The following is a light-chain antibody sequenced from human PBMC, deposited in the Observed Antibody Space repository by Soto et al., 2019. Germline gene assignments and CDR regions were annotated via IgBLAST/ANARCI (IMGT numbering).Light chain of an antibody. CDR2: GAS. CDR3: HKYDSAPWT. V-gene: IGKV1-27*01. Sequence: DIQMTQSPSSLSASVGDRVTISCRASQGISDYLAWYQQKPGKVPKLLLYGASTLQSGVPSRFSGSGSGTDFTLTISSLQPDDVATYYCHKYDSAPWTFGPGTKVEL. J-gene: IGKJ1*01. CDR1: QGISDY.